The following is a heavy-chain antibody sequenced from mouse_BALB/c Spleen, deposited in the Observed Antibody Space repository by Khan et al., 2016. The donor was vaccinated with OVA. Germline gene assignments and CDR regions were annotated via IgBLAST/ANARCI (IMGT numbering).Heavy chain of an antibody. CDR1: GYTFTSYC. J-gene: IGHJ2*01. CDR2: INPTSGYT. CDR3: ARDRIDY. V-gene: IGHV1-7*01. Sequence: QVRLQQSGAELAKPSPSVSMSCTASGYTFTSYCIHWIQQPPGQGLEWIGYINPTSGYTDYYPQFYDLTTFTADKSSSTDYMQLSSLTSDDASVYYCARDRIDYWGQGTALTVSS.